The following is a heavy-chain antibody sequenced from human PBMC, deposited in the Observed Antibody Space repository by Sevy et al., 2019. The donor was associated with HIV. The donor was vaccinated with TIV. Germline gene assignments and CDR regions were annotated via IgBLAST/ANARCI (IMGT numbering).Heavy chain of an antibody. Sequence: GGSLRLSCAASGFTFSSYGMHWVRQAPGKGLEWVAVISYDGSNKYYADSVRGRFTISRDNSKNTPYLQMNSLRAEDTAVYYCAKDGDDYGDLDYFDYWGQGTLVTVSS. V-gene: IGHV3-30*18. D-gene: IGHD4-17*01. J-gene: IGHJ4*02. CDR2: ISYDGSNK. CDR1: GFTFSSYG. CDR3: AKDGDDYGDLDYFDY.